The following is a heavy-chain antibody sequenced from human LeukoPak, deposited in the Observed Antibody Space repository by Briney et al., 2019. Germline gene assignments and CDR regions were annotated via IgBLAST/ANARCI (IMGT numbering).Heavy chain of an antibody. V-gene: IGHV3-48*04. CDR2: ITSRSDSI. Sequence: GGALGLSYAASGFTFSTYGMTWGRPAPGKGLERISYITSRSDSIKYADSVKGRFTSTRNNAKNSLYLQINSPRAEDTAVYYCTKSRISFSGQADHWGQGTLVTVSS. J-gene: IGHJ4*02. CDR3: TKSRISFSGQADH. D-gene: IGHD5-12*01. CDR1: GFTFSTYG.